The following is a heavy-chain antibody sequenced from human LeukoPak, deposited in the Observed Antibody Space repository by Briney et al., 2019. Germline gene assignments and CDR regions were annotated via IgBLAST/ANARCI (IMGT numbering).Heavy chain of an antibody. Sequence: GGSLRLSCAASSFSVSSNYMSWVRQVPGKGLEWVSVIYSGGDTYYADSVKGRFTISRDNSKNTLYLQMNSLRAEDTAVYYCASPGPISGSYTRGEDYWGQGTLVTVSS. CDR2: IYSGGDT. J-gene: IGHJ4*02. CDR1: SFSVSSNY. V-gene: IGHV3-53*01. D-gene: IGHD1-26*01. CDR3: ASPGPISGSYTRGEDY.